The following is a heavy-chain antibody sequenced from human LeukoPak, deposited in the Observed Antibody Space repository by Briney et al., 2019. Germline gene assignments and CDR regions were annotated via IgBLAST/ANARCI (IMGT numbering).Heavy chain of an antibody. Sequence: RPGGSLRLSCAASGFTFSSYNMNWVRQAPGKGLEWVSSITSSSSYIYYADSVKGRFTISRDNAKNSLYLQMNSLRAEDTAVYYCAKVSQAAEFSERYYFDYWGQGTLVTVSS. CDR2: ITSSSSYI. J-gene: IGHJ4*02. V-gene: IGHV3-21*01. CDR1: GFTFSSYN. D-gene: IGHD3-10*01. CDR3: AKVSQAAEFSERYYFDY.